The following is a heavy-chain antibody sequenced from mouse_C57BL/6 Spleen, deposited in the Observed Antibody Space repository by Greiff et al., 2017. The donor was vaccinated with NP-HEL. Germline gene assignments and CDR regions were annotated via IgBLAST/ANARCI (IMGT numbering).Heavy chain of an antibody. CDR1: GYTFTSYW. CDR3: ARAGGIYYGNYYAMGY. J-gene: IGHJ4*01. Sequence: VQLQQPGAELVKPGASVKMSCKASGYTFTSYWITWVKQRPGQGLEWIGDIYPGSGSTNYNEKFKSKATLTVDTSSSTAYMQLSSLTSEDSAVYYCARAGGIYYGNYYAMGYWGQGASVTVSS. CDR2: IYPGSGST. D-gene: IGHD2-1*01. V-gene: IGHV1-55*01.